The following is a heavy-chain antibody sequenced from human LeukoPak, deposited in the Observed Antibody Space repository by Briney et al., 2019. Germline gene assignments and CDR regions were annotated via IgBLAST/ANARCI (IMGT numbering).Heavy chain of an antibody. CDR2: IYYSGST. D-gene: IGHD2-2*01. Sequence: PSETLSLTCTVSCGSISSSSYYWCWIRQPPGKGLEWIGSIYYSGSTYYNPSLKSRVTISVDTSKNKFSLKLRSVTAPDTAVYYCARRRGSQLYYYYYMDVWGKGTTVTVSS. V-gene: IGHV4-39*07. J-gene: IGHJ6*03. CDR3: ARRRGSQLYYYYYMDV. CDR1: CGSISSSSYY.